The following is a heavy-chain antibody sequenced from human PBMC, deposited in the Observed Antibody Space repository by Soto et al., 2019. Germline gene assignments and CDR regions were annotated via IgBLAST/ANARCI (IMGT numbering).Heavy chain of an antibody. V-gene: IGHV3-23*01. D-gene: IGHD3-3*02. CDR2: IDGSGGDR. Sequence: EVQLLESGGDLVQPGGSLRLSCAASGFTFSSYAMGWVRQAPGTGLEWVSVIDGSGGDRSLADSVKGRFTISRDNSKTTLYLQMDRLRVEDTARYFCAKEIVAGAFFEPSPFAPGGQGTLVTVSS. CDR1: GFTFSSYA. J-gene: IGHJ5*02. CDR3: AKEIVAGAFFEPSPFAP.